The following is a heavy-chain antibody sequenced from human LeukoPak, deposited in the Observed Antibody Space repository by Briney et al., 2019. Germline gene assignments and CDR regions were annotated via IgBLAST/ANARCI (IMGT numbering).Heavy chain of an antibody. CDR2: ISSDGTNT. J-gene: IGHJ5*02. Sequence: GGSLRLSCSASGFTFCIYAIYWVRQAPGKGLDYVSAISSDGTNTHYADSVKGRFTISRDNTKNTVYLQMSSLRAEYTAVYYCVKGYVLLWFGEIDVEIWVDPWGQGTLVTVSS. D-gene: IGHD3-10*01. V-gene: IGHV3-64D*06. CDR1: GFTFCIYA. CDR3: VKGYVLLWFGEIDVEIWVDP.